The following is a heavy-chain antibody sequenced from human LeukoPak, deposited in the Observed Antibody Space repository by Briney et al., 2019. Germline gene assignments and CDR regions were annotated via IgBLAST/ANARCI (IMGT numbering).Heavy chain of an antibody. Sequence: GESQRLFCAASGFTFSIYWMSCARHAPGGGREWVPNMKQEGRQKYYVHSVTGRFSISRDNAKHSLYMQMNRQRAAHTAVYVCASSRSRRDYWPQGTLVSVLS. CDR3: ASSRSRRDY. CDR2: MKQEGRQK. CDR1: GFTFSIYW. V-gene: IGHV3-7*02. J-gene: IGHJ4*02.